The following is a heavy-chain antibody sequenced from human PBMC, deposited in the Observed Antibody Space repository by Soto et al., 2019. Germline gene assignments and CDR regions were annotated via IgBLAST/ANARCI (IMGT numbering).Heavy chain of an antibody. CDR3: ARGDGDYGRRLDP. CDR2: IYDGGST. CDR1: GFTVSTHY. Sequence: DVQLVESGGGLVQPGGSLRISCVASGFTVSTHYVSWVRQAPGKGLEWVSIIYDGGSTYYADSVKGRFTISRDNSKNTVYLQMNSLRGVDTAVYYCARGDGDYGRRLDPWGQGTLVTVSS. J-gene: IGHJ5*02. V-gene: IGHV3-66*01. D-gene: IGHD4-17*01.